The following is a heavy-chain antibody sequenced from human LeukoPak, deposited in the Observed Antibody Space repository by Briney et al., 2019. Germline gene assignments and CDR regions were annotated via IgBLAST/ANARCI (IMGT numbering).Heavy chain of an antibody. CDR1: GGSISSSSYY. J-gene: IGHJ4*02. V-gene: IGHV4-39*07. CDR2: INHSGST. CDR3: ARLNSGSYPIDY. D-gene: IGHD1-26*01. Sequence: SETLSLTCTVSGGSISSSSYYWGWIRQPPGKGLEWIGEINHSGSTNYNPSLKSRVTISVDTSKNQFSLKLSSVTAADTAVYYCARLNSGSYPIDYWGQGTLVTVSS.